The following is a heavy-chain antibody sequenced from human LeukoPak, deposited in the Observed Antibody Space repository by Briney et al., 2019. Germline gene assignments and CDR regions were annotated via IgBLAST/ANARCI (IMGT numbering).Heavy chain of an antibody. CDR2: ISEDGSNI. V-gene: IGHV3-30*18. D-gene: IGHD6-13*01. CDR1: GFTFRNYG. Sequence: GGSLRLSCAASGFTFRNYGMHCLRQAPGKGLEWVAVISEDGSNIHYADSVRGRFTISRDNSNNTLHLQMNSLRAEDTAIYYCAKDRETTASGTFDSWGQGTLVTVS. J-gene: IGHJ4*02. CDR3: AKDRETTASGTFDS.